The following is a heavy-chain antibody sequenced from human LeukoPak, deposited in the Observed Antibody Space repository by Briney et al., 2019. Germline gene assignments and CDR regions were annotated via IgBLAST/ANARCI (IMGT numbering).Heavy chain of an antibody. Sequence: PGGSLRLSCAASAFSLNAYNMNWVRQAPGKGLEWVSSISSGTYIYYADSVKGRFTISRDNAQNSLYLQMNSLRAEDTAIYYCVRDRGTYRPIDYWGQGTLVTVSS. CDR1: AFSLNAYN. V-gene: IGHV3-69-1*02. CDR3: VRDRGTYRPIDY. J-gene: IGHJ4*02. CDR2: ISSGTYI. D-gene: IGHD1-26*01.